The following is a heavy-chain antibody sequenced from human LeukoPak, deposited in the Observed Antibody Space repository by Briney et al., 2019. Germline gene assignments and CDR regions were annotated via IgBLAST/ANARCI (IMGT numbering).Heavy chain of an antibody. Sequence: GGSLRLSCEASGFTFSSYWMHWVRQAPGKGLVWVSRINSDGSSTSYADSVKGRFTISRDNAKNTLYLQMNSLRAEDTAVYYCARGRTIAAAGTCAFDIWGQGTMVTVSS. CDR2: INSDGSST. CDR1: GFTFSSYW. CDR3: ARGRTIAAAGTCAFDI. D-gene: IGHD6-13*01. V-gene: IGHV3-74*01. J-gene: IGHJ3*02.